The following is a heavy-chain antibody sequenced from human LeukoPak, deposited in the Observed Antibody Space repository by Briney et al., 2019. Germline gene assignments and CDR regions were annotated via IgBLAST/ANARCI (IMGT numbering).Heavy chain of an antibody. CDR1: GFTFSSYG. Sequence: PGGSLRLSCAASGFTFSSYGMHWVRQAPGKGLEWVAVIWYDGSNKYYADSVKGRFTISRDNSKNTLYLQMNSLRAEDTAVYYCAREGRLYSSGWYFDYWGQGTLVTVSS. V-gene: IGHV3-33*01. D-gene: IGHD6-19*01. CDR2: IWYDGSNK. J-gene: IGHJ4*02. CDR3: AREGRLYSSGWYFDY.